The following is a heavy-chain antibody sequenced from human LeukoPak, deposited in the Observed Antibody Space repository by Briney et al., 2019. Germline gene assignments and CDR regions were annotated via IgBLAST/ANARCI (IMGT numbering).Heavy chain of an antibody. CDR1: GFTFSSYS. CDR2: ISSSSSTI. D-gene: IGHD4-17*01. CDR3: ARGGVRWLMAHYYYYYYMDV. J-gene: IGHJ6*03. Sequence: GGSLRLSCAASGFTFSSYSMNWVRQAPGKGLEWVSSISSSSSTIYYADSVKGRFTISRDNAKNSLYLQMNSLRAEDTAVYYCARGGVRWLMAHYYYYYYMDVWGKGTTVTVSS. V-gene: IGHV3-48*01.